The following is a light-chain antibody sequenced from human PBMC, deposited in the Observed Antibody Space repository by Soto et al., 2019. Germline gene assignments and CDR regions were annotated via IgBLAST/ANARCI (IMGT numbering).Light chain of an antibody. J-gene: IGKJ2*01. CDR3: QQYGSSGYT. Sequence: IVLTQSPGTLSLSPGERATLSCRARQSVSSSYLAWYQQKPGQAPRLLIYGASSRATGIPDRFSGSGSGTDFALTISRLEPEDFAVYYCQQYGSSGYTFGQGTKRQIK. CDR2: GAS. V-gene: IGKV3-20*01. CDR1: QSVSSSY.